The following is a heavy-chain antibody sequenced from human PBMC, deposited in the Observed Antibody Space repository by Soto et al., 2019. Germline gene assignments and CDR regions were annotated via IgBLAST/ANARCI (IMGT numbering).Heavy chain of an antibody. Sequence: QVQLVQSGAEVKKPGSSVKVSCKASGGTFSSYAISWVRQAPGQGLEWMGGIIPIFGTANYAQKFQGRVTITADKSTSTAYMELRSLRSEDTAVYYCARWTKTGTSMYYYYGMDVWGQGTTVTVSS. V-gene: IGHV1-69*06. J-gene: IGHJ6*02. CDR3: ARWTKTGTSMYYYYGMDV. CDR2: IIPIFGTA. CDR1: GGTFSSYA. D-gene: IGHD1-7*01.